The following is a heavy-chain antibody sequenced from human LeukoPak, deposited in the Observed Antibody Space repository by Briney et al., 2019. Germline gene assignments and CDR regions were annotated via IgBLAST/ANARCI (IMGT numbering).Heavy chain of an antibody. D-gene: IGHD3-16*02. CDR3: ARVGGDDYAWGSYRSGIDY. CDR2: INSDGTST. CDR1: GFTFSSYW. Sequence: GGSLRLSCAASGFTFSSYWMHWVRQAPGKGLVWVSRINSDGTSTNYADSVMGRFTISRDNAKNTLYLQMNSLRAEDTAVYYCARVGGDDYAWGSYRSGIDYWGQGTLVTVSS. V-gene: IGHV3-74*01. J-gene: IGHJ4*02.